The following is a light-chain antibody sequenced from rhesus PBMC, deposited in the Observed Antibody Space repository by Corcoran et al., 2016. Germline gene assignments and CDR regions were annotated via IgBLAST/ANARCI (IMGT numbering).Light chain of an antibody. CDR2: GAS. CDR1: QTVSRS. V-gene: IGKV3-42*01. J-gene: IGKJ1*01. CDR3: QQDFSWPPT. Sequence: ETVMTQSPATLSLSPGERATLSCRASQTVSRSLVWYLQKPGQAPQLLNYGASHRATGIPDRVSGRGSETEFTLTISSLEPEDGGLYYCQQDFSWPPTFGQGTKVEIK.